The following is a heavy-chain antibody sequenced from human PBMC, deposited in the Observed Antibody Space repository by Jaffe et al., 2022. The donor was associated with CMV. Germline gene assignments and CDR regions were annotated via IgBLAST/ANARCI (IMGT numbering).Heavy chain of an antibody. J-gene: IGHJ5*02. CDR1: GFTFDDYG. CDR2: INWNGGST. D-gene: IGHD3-10*01. CDR3: ARDVHYGSGSYYRPGWFDP. V-gene: IGHV3-20*01. Sequence: EVQLVESGGGVVRPGGSLRLSCAASGFTFDDYGMSWVRQAPGKGLEWVSGINWNGGSTGYADSVKGRFTISRDNAKNSLYLQMNSLRAEDTALYHCARDVHYGSGSYYRPGWFDPWGQGTLVTVSS.